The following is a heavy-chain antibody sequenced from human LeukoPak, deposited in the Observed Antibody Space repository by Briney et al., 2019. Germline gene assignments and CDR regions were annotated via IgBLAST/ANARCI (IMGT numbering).Heavy chain of an antibody. CDR1: GFTFNNYW. Sequence: GGSLRLSCAASGFTFNNYWLHWVRQAPGKGLEWVAHIKQDGSQEYYVDSVKGRFTISRDSAKNSLYLQMNSLRAEDTAVYYCARGVPYDSWSGPHYSDYWGQGTLVTVSS. CDR2: IKQDGSQE. CDR3: ARGVPYDSWSGPHYSDY. J-gene: IGHJ4*02. D-gene: IGHD3-3*01. V-gene: IGHV3-7*01.